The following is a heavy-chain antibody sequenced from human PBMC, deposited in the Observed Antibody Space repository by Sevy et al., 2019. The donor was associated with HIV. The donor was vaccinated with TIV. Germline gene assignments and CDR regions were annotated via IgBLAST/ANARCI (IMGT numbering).Heavy chain of an antibody. V-gene: IGHV3-33*01. CDR1: GFTFSSYG. CDR3: ARAGDIVEVAAHYGMDV. CDR2: IWYDGINK. J-gene: IGHJ6*02. Sequence: GESLKISCAASGFTFSSYGMHWVRQAPGKGLEWVAVIWYDGINKYYGDSVKGRFTISRDNSKNTVYLQMTNLRAEDTAVYYCARAGDIVEVAAHYGMDVWGQGTTVTVS. D-gene: IGHD2-15*01.